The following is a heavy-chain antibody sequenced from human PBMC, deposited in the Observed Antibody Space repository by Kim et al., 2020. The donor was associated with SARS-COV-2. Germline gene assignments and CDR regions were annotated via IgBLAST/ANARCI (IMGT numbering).Heavy chain of an antibody. CDR2: IYPGDSDT. CDR1: GYSFTSYW. CDR3: ARLIGYCSGGSCFSYGMDV. V-gene: IGHV5-51*01. Sequence: GESLKISCKGSGYSFTSYWIGWVRQMPGKGLEWMGIIYPGDSDTRYSPSFQGQVTISADKSISTAYLQWSSLKASDTAMYYCARLIGYCSGGSCFSYGMDVWGQGTTVTVSS. D-gene: IGHD2-15*01. J-gene: IGHJ6*02.